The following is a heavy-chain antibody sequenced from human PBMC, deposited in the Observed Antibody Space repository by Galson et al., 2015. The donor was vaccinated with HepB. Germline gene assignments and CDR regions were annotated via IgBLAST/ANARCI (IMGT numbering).Heavy chain of an antibody. D-gene: IGHD2-8*01. Sequence: SVKVSCKAPGGTFSSYAISWVRQAPGQGLEWMGGIIPIFGTANYAQKFQGRVTITADESTSTAYMELSSLRSEDTAVYYCARESCTNGVCYPFDYWGQGTLVTVSS. CDR2: IIPIFGTA. J-gene: IGHJ4*02. V-gene: IGHV1-69*13. CDR1: GGTFSSYA. CDR3: ARESCTNGVCYPFDY.